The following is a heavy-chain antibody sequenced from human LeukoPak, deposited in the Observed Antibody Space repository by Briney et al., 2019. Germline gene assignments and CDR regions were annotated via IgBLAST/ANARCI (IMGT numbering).Heavy chain of an antibody. Sequence: GRSLRLSCAVSGFTFSSYGMHTVPQAPGKGLEWVAVIWYDGSNKYYADSVKGRFTISRDNSKNTLYLQMNSLRAEDTAVYYCARGGAMVRGKKTGYYYYGMDVWGQGTTVTVSS. CDR1: GFTFSSYG. V-gene: IGHV3-33*01. CDR2: IWYDGSNK. CDR3: ARGGAMVRGKKTGYYYYGMDV. D-gene: IGHD3-10*01. J-gene: IGHJ6*02.